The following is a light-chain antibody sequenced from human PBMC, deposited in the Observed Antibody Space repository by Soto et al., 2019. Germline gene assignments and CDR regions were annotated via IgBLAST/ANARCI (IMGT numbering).Light chain of an antibody. CDR1: SGHSSYA. CDR2: LNSDDSH. Sequence: QPVLTQSPSASASLGASVKLTCTLSSGHSSYAIAWHQQQPEKGPRYLMKLNSDDSHSKGDGIPDRFSGSSSGAERYLTISSLQSEDEADYYCQTWGTGIHYVFGTGTKVTVL. J-gene: IGLJ1*01. V-gene: IGLV4-69*01. CDR3: QTWGTGIHYV.